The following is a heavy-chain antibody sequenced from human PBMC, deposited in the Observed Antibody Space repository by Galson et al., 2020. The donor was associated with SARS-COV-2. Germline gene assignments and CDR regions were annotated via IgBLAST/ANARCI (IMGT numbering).Heavy chain of an antibody. Sequence: KISCKASGGTFSSYAISWVRQAPGQGLEWMGGIIPVFGTANYAQKFQGRVTISADESTRTAYMELSGLRSEDTAVYYCARGAVGATAYYYAMDVWGQGTTVTVSS. D-gene: IGHD1-26*01. CDR3: ARGAVGATAYYYAMDV. V-gene: IGHV1-69*01. J-gene: IGHJ6*02. CDR2: IIPVFGTA. CDR1: GGTFSSYA.